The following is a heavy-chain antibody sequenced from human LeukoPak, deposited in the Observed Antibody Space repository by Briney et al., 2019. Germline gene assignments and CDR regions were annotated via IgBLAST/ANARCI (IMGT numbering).Heavy chain of an antibody. CDR2: VNPNSGET. V-gene: IGHV1-8*01. CDR3: ARGDSGGWYAAMDV. D-gene: IGHD6-19*01. CDR1: GYTFINFD. Sequence: ASVQISCKASGYTFINFDVNWVRQAPGQGLEWMGWVNPNSGETESPLKFQGRVTMTRDTSINTAYMELSSLSSDDTAVYYCARGDSGGWYAAMDVWGQGTTVSVSS. J-gene: IGHJ6*02.